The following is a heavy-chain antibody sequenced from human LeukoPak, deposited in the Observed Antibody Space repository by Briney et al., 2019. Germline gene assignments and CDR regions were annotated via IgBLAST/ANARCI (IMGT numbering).Heavy chain of an antibody. Sequence: ASVKVSCKASGYTFTSYYIHWVRQAPGQGLEWMGIINPSGGSTSYAQKFQGRVTMTRDTSTSTVYMELSSLRSEDTAVYYCARDKEYYYDSSGSLDYWGQGTLVTVSS. D-gene: IGHD3-22*01. CDR3: ARDKEYYYDSSGSLDY. J-gene: IGHJ4*02. V-gene: IGHV1-46*03. CDR1: GYTFTSYY. CDR2: INPSGGST.